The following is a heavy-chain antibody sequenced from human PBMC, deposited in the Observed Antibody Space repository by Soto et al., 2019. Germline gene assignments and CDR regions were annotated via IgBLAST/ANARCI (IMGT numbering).Heavy chain of an antibody. CDR2: ISYDGSNK. D-gene: IGHD3-9*01. Sequence: GGSLRLSCAASGFTFSSYGMHWVRQAPGKGLEWVAVISYDGSNKYYADSVKGRFTISRDNSKNTLYLQMNSLRAEDTAVYYCAKNTNPLTYYDILTGSTIYYYGMDVWGQGTTVTVSS. V-gene: IGHV3-30*18. CDR1: GFTFSSYG. CDR3: AKNTNPLTYYDILTGSTIYYYGMDV. J-gene: IGHJ6*02.